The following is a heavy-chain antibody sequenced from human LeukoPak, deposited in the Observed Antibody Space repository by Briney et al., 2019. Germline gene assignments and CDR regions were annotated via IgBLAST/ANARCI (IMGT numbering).Heavy chain of an antibody. V-gene: IGHV1-18*01. Sequence: ASVKVSCKASGYPFTNYGISWVRPAPGQGLECMGWISAYNGNTNYAQRCQGRVTMTTDTSTSTAYMELRSLRSDDTAVYYCARVRDYGGIGEDYWGQGTLVTVSS. CDR3: ARVRDYGGIGEDY. J-gene: IGHJ4*02. CDR1: GYPFTNYG. CDR2: ISAYNGNT. D-gene: IGHD3-16*01.